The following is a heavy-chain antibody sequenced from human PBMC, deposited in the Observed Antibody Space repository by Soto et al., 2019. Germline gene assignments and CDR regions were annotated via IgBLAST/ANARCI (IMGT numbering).Heavy chain of an antibody. CDR1: GYTFTGYY. Sequence: ASVKVSCKASGYTFTGYYMHWVRQAPGQGLEWMGWINPNSGGTNYAQEFQGRVTMTRDTSISTAYMELSRLRSDDTAVYYCARGRSGSAGYWGQGTLVTVSS. CDR3: ARGRSGSAGY. V-gene: IGHV1-2*02. D-gene: IGHD1-26*01. CDR2: INPNSGGT. J-gene: IGHJ4*02.